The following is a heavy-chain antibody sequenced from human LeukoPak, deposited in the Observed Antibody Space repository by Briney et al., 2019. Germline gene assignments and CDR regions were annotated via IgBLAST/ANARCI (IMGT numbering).Heavy chain of an antibody. CDR1: GYTFTTYG. Sequence: VKVSCKASGYTFTTYGISWVRQAPGQGLEWMGWISAYNGNTNYAQKFQGRVTITADEFTNTAYMELSSLRFEDTAVYYCARGDWYFDLWGRGTLVTVSS. CDR2: ISAYNGNT. J-gene: IGHJ2*01. CDR3: ARGDWYFDL. V-gene: IGHV1-18*01.